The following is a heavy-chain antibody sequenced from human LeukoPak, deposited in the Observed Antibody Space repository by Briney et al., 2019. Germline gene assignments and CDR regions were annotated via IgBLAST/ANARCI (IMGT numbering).Heavy chain of an antibody. CDR3: ARGPASYYGDYEVY. CDR1: GFTFSSYS. D-gene: IGHD4-17*01. CDR2: ISSSSSYI. J-gene: IGHJ4*02. Sequence: GGSLRLSCAASGFTFSSYSMNWVRQAPGKGLEWVSSISSSSSYIYYADSVKGRFTISRDNAKNSLYLQMNSLRAEDTAVYYCARGPASYYGDYEVYWGQGTLVTVSS. V-gene: IGHV3-21*01.